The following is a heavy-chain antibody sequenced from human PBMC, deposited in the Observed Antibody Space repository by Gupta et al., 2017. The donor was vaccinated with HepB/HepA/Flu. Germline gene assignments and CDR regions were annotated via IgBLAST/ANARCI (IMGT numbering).Heavy chain of an antibody. CDR1: GFTFSNAW. D-gene: IGHD1-26*01. CDR3: TTEGLGSGNYVKSYYYYYGMDV. CDR2: IKSKTDGGTT. V-gene: IGHV3-15*01. J-gene: IGHJ6*02. Sequence: EVQLVESGGGLVKPGGSLRLSCAAPGFTFSNAWMSWVRQAPGKGLEWVGRIKSKTDGGTTDYAAPVKGRFTISRDDSKNTLYLQMNSLKTEDTAVYYCTTEGLGSGNYVKSYYYYYGMDVWGQGTTVTVSS.